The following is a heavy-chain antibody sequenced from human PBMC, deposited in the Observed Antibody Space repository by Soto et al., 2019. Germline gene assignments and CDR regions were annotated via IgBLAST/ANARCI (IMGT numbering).Heavy chain of an antibody. Sequence: GGSLRLSCAASGFTFSSYGMHWVRQAPGKGLEWVAVISYDGSNKYYADSVKGRFTISRDNSKNTLYLQMNSLRAEDTAVYYCAKTLKLDSSGYYYYYYGMDVWGQGTTVTVSS. CDR1: GFTFSSYG. CDR3: AKTLKLDSSGYYYYYYGMDV. CDR2: ISYDGSNK. J-gene: IGHJ6*02. V-gene: IGHV3-30*18. D-gene: IGHD3-22*01.